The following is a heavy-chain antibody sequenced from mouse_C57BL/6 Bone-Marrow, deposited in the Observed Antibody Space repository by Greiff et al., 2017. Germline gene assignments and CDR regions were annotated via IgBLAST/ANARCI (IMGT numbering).Heavy chain of an antibody. D-gene: IGHD1-1*01. CDR1: GFTFSNYW. Sequence: EVMLVESGGGLVQPGGSMKLSCVASGFTFSNYWMNWVRQSPEKGLEWVAQIRLKSDNYATHYAESVKGRFTISRDDSKSSVYLQMNNLRAEDTGIYYCTGFSVITTVVATDYWGQGTTLTVSS. CDR3: TGFSVITTVVATDY. CDR2: IRLKSDNYAT. J-gene: IGHJ2*01. V-gene: IGHV6-3*01.